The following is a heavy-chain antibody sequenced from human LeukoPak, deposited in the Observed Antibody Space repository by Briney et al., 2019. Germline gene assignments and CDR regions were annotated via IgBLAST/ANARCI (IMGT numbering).Heavy chain of an antibody. D-gene: IGHD6-13*01. J-gene: IGHJ4*02. CDR2: INHRRST. CDR1: GGSFSGYY. V-gene: IGHV4-34*01. CDR3: ARVKGYLFDY. Sequence: SETLSLTCAVYGGSFSGYYWTWIRQPPGKGLEWIGEINHRRSTKYSPSLKSRVTISVDTSKNQFSLRLSSVTAADTAVYYCARVKGYLFDYWGQGTLVTVSS.